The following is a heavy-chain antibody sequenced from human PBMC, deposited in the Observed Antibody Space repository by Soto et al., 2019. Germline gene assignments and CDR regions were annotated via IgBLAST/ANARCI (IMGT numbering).Heavy chain of an antibody. V-gene: IGHV1-69*13. CDR2: IIPIFGTA. J-gene: IGHJ6*02. CDR1: GGTFSSYA. Sequence: SVKVSCKASGGTFSSYAISWVRQAPGQGLEWMGGIIPIFGTANYAQKFQGRVTITADESTSTAYMELSSLRSEDTAVYYCARGSVRYSYGNYYYYGMDVWGQGTTVTVSS. CDR3: ARGSVRYSYGNYYYYGMDV. D-gene: IGHD5-18*01.